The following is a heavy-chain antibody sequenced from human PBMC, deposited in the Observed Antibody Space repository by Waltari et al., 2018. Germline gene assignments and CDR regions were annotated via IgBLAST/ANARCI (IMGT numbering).Heavy chain of an antibody. J-gene: IGHJ3*02. CDR1: GYTFTSYD. CDR2: MNPNSGNT. D-gene: IGHD3-16*01. V-gene: IGHV1-8*03. Sequence: QVQLVQSGAEVTKPGASVKVSCKASGYTFTSYDTNWVRQATGQGLEWMGWMNPNSGNTGYAQKFQGRVTITRNTSISTAYMELSSLRSEDTAVYYCASSGPSRLGDAFDIWGQGTMVTVSS. CDR3: ASSGPSRLGDAFDI.